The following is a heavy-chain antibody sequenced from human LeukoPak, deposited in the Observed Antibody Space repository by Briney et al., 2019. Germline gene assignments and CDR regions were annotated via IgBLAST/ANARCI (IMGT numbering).Heavy chain of an antibody. J-gene: IGHJ4*02. CDR1: GFTFSSYG. CDR3: ARDPDMVY. D-gene: IGHD3-10*01. Sequence: GGSLRLSCAASGFTFSSYGMHWVRQAPGKGLEWVAVISYDGSNKYYADSVKGRFTISRDNSKNTLYLQMNSLRGEDTAVYYCARDPDMVYWGQGTLVTVPS. CDR2: ISYDGSNK. V-gene: IGHV3-30*03.